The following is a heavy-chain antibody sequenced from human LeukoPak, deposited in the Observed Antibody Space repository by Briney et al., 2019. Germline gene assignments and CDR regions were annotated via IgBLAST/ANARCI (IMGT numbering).Heavy chain of an antibody. J-gene: IGHJ4*02. CDR2: IYPGDSDT. D-gene: IGHD2-2*01. Sequence: GESLKISCKGSGYSFTSYWIGWVRQMPGKGLEWMGIIYPGDSDTRYSPSFQGQVTISADKSISTAYLQWSSLKASDTAMYYCARRLKYCSSTGCYVGYFDYWGQGTLVTVSS. CDR1: GYSFTSYW. V-gene: IGHV5-51*01. CDR3: ARRLKYCSSTGCYVGYFDY.